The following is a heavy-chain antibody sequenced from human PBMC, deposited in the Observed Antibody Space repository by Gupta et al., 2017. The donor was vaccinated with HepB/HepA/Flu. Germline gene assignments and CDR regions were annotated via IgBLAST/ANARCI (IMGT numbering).Heavy chain of an antibody. CDR2: ISNDGNNE. D-gene: IGHD6-13*01. V-gene: IGHV3-30-3*01. CDR1: GFSFSSHA. Sequence: QVQLVESGGGVVQPGRSLRLSCAASGFSFSSHAMHWVRQAPGKGLEWVTVISNDGNNEYYGDSVKGRFTISRDNAKNTLYLQMRSVRTEDTAVYYCARGGSRSSTWYQDYWGQGTLATVSS. J-gene: IGHJ4*02. CDR3: ARGGSRSSTWYQDY.